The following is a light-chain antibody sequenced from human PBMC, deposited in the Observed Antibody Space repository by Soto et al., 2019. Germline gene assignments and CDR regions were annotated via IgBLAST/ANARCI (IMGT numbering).Light chain of an antibody. V-gene: IGLV2-11*01. CDR1: SSDVGNYNF. J-gene: IGLJ2*01. CDR2: DVT. CDR3: CSYAGSYTLV. Sequence: QSVLTQPRSVSGSPGQSVTISCTGTSSDVGNYNFVSWYQQYPGKAPKLVIYDVTKRPSGVPDRFSGSKSGNTASLTISGLQTEDEADYYCCSYAGSYTLVFGGGTKLTVL.